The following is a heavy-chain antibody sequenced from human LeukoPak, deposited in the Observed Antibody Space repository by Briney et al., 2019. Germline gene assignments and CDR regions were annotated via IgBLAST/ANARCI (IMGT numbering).Heavy chain of an antibody. CDR3: ARDLGLYDYGGNIDF. D-gene: IGHD4-23*01. CDR2: ISSSSSYI. Sequence: GGSLRLSCAASGFTFSSYSMNWVRQAPGKGLEWVSSISSSSSYIYYADSVKGRFTISRDNAKNSLYLQMNSLRAEDTAVYYCARDLGLYDYGGNIDFWGQGTLVTVSS. V-gene: IGHV3-21*01. CDR1: GFTFSSYS. J-gene: IGHJ4*02.